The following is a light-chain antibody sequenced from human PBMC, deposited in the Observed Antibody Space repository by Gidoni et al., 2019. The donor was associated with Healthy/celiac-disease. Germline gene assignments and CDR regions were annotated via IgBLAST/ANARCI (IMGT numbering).Light chain of an antibody. J-gene: IGKJ2*01. CDR1: QSVSSSY. Sequence: EIELTQSPGTLSLSPGERATLSCRASQSVSSSYLAWYQQKPGQAPRLLIYGASSRAAGIPDRFSGSGSGTDFSLTISRLEPEDFAVYYCQQYGSSPYTFGQGTKLEIQ. CDR3: QQYGSSPYT. CDR2: GAS. V-gene: IGKV3-20*01.